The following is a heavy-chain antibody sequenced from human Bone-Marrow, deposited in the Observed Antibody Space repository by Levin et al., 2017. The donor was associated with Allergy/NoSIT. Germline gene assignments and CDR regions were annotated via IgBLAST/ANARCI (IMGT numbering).Heavy chain of an antibody. CDR2: IKSKTDGETT. CDR1: GFTFSNAW. J-gene: IGHJ4*02. V-gene: IGHV3-15*01. Sequence: GESLKISCAASGFTFSNAWMSWVRQAPGKGLEWVGRIKSKTDGETTEYAAPVKGRFTISRDDSKNMLYLQMNSLKTEDTAVYYCTTLEGATINYWGQGTLVIVSS. D-gene: IGHD5-24*01. CDR3: TTLEGATINY.